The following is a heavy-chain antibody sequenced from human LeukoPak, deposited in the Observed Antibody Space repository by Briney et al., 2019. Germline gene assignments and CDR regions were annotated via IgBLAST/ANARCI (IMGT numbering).Heavy chain of an antibody. CDR2: ISAYNGNT. CDR1: GYTFTSYG. Sequence: GASVKVSCKASGYTFTSYGISWVRQAPGQGLEWMGWISAYNGNTNYAQKLQGRVTMTRDTSTSTVYMELSSLRSEDTAVYYCARESRDYYDSSGYFDYWGQGTLVTVSS. J-gene: IGHJ4*02. V-gene: IGHV1-18*01. CDR3: ARESRDYYDSSGYFDY. D-gene: IGHD3-22*01.